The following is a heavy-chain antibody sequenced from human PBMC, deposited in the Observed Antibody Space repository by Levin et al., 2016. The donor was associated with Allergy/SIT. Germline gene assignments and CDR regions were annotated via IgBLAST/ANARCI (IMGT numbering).Heavy chain of an antibody. CDR1: GGSFSGYY. V-gene: IGHV4-34*01. Sequence: SETLSLTCAVYGGSFSGYYWSWIRQPPGKGLEWIGEINHSGSTNYNPSLKSRVTISVDTSKNQFSLKLSSVTAADTAVYYCARVQVVVALNYYYYYGMDVWGQGTTVTVSS. CDR3: ARVQVVVALNYYYYYGMDV. D-gene: IGHD2-15*01. J-gene: IGHJ6*02. CDR2: INHSGST.